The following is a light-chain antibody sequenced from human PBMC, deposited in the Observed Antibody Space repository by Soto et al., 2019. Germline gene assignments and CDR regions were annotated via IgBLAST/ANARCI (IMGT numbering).Light chain of an antibody. CDR1: SSDVGGHNH. V-gene: IGLV2-8*01. CDR3: SSYAGSMNVI. CDR2: EVS. Sequence: QAVVTQPPSASGSPGQSVTISCTGSSSDVGGHNHVSWYQQHPGKAPKLMIYEVSKRPSGVPDRFSGSKSVNTASLTVSGLQAEDEADYYCSSYAGSMNVIFGGGTKLTVL. J-gene: IGLJ2*01.